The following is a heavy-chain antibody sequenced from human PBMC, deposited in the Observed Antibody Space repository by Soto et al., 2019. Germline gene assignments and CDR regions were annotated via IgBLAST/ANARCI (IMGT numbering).Heavy chain of an antibody. Sequence: ASVKVSCKASGYTFTSYGISWVRQAPGQGLEGMGWISAYNGNTNYAQKLQGRVTMTTDTSTSTAYMELRSLRSDDTVVFYCARADGGYSTYYYYMDVWGKGTTVTVSS. CDR2: ISAYNGNT. J-gene: IGHJ6*03. CDR3: ARADGGYSTYYYYMDV. D-gene: IGHD4-17*01. V-gene: IGHV1-18*01. CDR1: GYTFTSYG.